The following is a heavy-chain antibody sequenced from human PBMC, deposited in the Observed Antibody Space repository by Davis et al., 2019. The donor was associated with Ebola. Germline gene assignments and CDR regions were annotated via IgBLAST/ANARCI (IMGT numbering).Heavy chain of an antibody. V-gene: IGHV3-23*01. Sequence: GESLKISCAPSGFTFSSYAMSWVRQAPGKGLEWVSAISGSGGSTYYADSVKGRFTMSRDNSKNTLYLQMNSLRAEDTAVYYCAKSEGFSSTSCNDYWGQGTLVTVSS. D-gene: IGHD2-2*01. CDR3: AKSEGFSSTSCNDY. J-gene: IGHJ4*02. CDR2: ISGSGGST. CDR1: GFTFSSYA.